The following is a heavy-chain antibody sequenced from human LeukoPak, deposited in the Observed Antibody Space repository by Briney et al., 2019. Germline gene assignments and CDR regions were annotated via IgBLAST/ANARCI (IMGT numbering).Heavy chain of an antibody. V-gene: IGHV4-31*03. J-gene: IGHJ5*02. CDR2: IYYSGST. CDR1: GGSISSGGYY. CDR3: ARDIDGYEENWFDP. D-gene: IGHD5-18*01. Sequence: SETLSLTCTVSGGSISSGGYYWSWIRQHPGKGLEWIGYIYYSGSTYYNPSLKSRVTISVDTSKNQFSLKLSSVTAADTAVYYCARDIDGYEENWFDPWGQGTLVTVSS.